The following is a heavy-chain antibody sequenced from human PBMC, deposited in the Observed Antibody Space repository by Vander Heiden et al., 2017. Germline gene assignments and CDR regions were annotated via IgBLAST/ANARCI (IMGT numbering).Heavy chain of an antibody. D-gene: IGHD4-17*01. V-gene: IGHV3-23*01. CDR3: AKARLGGDYRPFDY. CDR2: ISGSGDRT. Sequence: EVQLLDSGGGLVHPGGSLRLSCAASGFTVSSYAMSWVRQAPGKGLECVSRISGSGDRTYYADSATGRFTISRDNSRNTLYLQMNSLRADDTAIYYCAKARLGGDYRPFDYWGQGTLVTVSS. CDR1: GFTVSSYA. J-gene: IGHJ4*02.